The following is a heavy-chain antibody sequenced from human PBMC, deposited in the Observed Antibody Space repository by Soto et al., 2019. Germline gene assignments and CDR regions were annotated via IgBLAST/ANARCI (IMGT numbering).Heavy chain of an antibody. D-gene: IGHD3-22*01. CDR1: GGTFSPNY. V-gene: IGHV4-59*08. J-gene: IGHJ5*02. CDR3: ARLGAYYQSLDP. CDR2: IYYGGTT. Sequence: SETLCLTCTVSGGTFSPNYWRWIRQPPGKGLEWVGYIYYGGTTSYNPSLQSRVTISLETSKSQFSLRLTSVTAADTAVYYCARLGAYYQSLDPWGPGTLVTVSS.